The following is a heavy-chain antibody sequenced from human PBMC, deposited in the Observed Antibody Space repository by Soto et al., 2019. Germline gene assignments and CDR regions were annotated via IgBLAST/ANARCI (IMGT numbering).Heavy chain of an antibody. CDR3: ARGGLTSGYDS. CDR2: IYYSGAT. J-gene: IGHJ4*02. Sequence: SETLSLTCSVSGASMSSYYWNWIRQPPGKGLEWIGYIYYSGATNYNPSLKSRVTVSVDTSKNHLSLKLSSVTAADTAVYYCARGGLTSGYDSWGQGTLVTVSS. CDR1: GASMSSYY. D-gene: IGHD5-12*01. V-gene: IGHV4-59*01.